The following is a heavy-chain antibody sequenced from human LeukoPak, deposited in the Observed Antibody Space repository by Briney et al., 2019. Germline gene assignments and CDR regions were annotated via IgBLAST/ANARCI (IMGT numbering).Heavy chain of an antibody. D-gene: IGHD5-24*01. V-gene: IGHV3-30-3*01. CDR2: ISYDGSNK. J-gene: IGHJ4*02. CDR1: GFTFSSYA. Sequence: GGSLRLSCAASGFTFSSYAMHWVRQAPGKGLEWVAVISYDGSNKYYADSVKGRFTISRDNSKNTLYLQMNSLRAEDTAVYYCARNYLSEGYFDYWGQGTLVTVSS. CDR3: ARNYLSEGYFDY.